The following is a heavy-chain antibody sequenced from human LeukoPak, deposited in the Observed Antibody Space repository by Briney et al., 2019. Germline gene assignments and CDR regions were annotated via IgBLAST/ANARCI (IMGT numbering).Heavy chain of an antibody. V-gene: IGHV3-30*02. CDR3: AKENLGYCSSTSCYEH. J-gene: IGHJ1*01. D-gene: IGHD2-2*01. CDR1: GFTVGSNY. CDR2: LRYDGSNK. Sequence: GGSLRLSCAASGFTVGSNYMSWVRQAPGKGLEWVAFLRYDGSNKYYADSVKGRFTISRDNSKNTLYLQMNSLRAEDTAVYYCAKENLGYCSSTSCYEHWGQGTLVTVSS.